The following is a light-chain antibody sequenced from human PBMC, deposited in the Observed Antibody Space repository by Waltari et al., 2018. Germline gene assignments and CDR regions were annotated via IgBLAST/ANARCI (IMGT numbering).Light chain of an antibody. V-gene: IGKV3-20*01. Sequence: IVLTQSPGTLSLSPGESATLSCRASQNVGRSLVWYQQKPGQAPRLLIYDTSTRATGIPDRFSGSGSGTDFSLSIARLEPEDFAVYYWQHNVRLPVTFGQGTKVEI. J-gene: IGKJ1*01. CDR1: QNVGRS. CDR3: QHNVRLPVT. CDR2: DTS.